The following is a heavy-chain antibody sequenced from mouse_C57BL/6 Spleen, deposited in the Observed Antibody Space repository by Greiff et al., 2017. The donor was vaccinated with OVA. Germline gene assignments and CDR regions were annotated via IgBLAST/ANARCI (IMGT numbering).Heavy chain of an antibody. J-gene: IGHJ2*01. D-gene: IGHD1-1*01. CDR2: ISSGSSTI. Sequence: DVMLVESGGGLVKPGGSLKLSCAASGFTFSDYGMHWVRQAPEKGLEWVAYISSGSSTIYYADTVKGRFTISRDNAKNTLFLQMTSLRSEDTAMYYCARLRGSSFYFDYWGQGTTLTVSS. CDR1: GFTFSDYG. CDR3: ARLRGSSFYFDY. V-gene: IGHV5-17*01.